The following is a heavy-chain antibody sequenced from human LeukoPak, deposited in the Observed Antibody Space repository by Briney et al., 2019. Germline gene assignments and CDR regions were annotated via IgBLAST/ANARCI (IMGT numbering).Heavy chain of an antibody. J-gene: IGHJ4*02. Sequence: GSLRLSCAASGFTFSSVWVSWVRQAPGKGLEWVGRIKSKAAGGTTDYAAPVKGRFTISRDDSKNTLYLQMNSLKTEDTAIYYCTTGPDPTFDYWGRGTLVAVSS. CDR1: GFTFSSVW. CDR3: TTGPDPTFDY. V-gene: IGHV3-15*01. CDR2: IKSKAAGGTT.